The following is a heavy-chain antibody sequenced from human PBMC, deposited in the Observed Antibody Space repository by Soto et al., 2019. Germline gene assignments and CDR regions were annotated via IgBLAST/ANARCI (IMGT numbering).Heavy chain of an antibody. D-gene: IGHD3-22*01. V-gene: IGHV4-31*03. Sequence: PSETLSLTCTVSGCSISRGGYYWGWIRHHPGKGLEWIGYIYYSGSTYYNPSLKSRVTISVDTSKNQFSLKLSSVTAADTAVYYCARGGYYYDSSGTYYFYEWGQGTLL. CDR2: IYYSGST. CDR1: GCSISRGGYY. J-gene: IGHJ4*02. CDR3: ARGGYYYDSSGTYYFYE.